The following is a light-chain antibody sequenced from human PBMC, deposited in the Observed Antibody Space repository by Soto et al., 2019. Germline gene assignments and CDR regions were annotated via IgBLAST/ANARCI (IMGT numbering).Light chain of an antibody. J-gene: IGLJ2*01. CDR2: EVS. CDR3: SSYTSSDTLI. CDR1: SSDVGGYKY. V-gene: IGLV2-14*01. Sequence: QSVLTQPASVSGSLGQSITISCTGTSSDVGGYKYVSWYQQHPGKAPKLMIYEVSNRPSGVSNRFSGSKSGDTASLTISGLQAEDEADYCCSSYTSSDTLIFGGGTKLTVL.